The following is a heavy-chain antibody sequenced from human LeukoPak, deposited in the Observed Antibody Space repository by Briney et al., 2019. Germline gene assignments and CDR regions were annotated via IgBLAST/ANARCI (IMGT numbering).Heavy chain of an antibody. CDR3: AQARVVVVAAADY. CDR2: ISGSGGST. Sequence: GGSLRLSCGASGFTFSSYAMSWVGQAPGKGLEWVSAISGSGGSTYYADSVKGRFTISRDNSKNTLYLQMNSLRAEDTAVYYCAQARVVVVAAADYWGQGTLVTVSS. V-gene: IGHV3-23*01. J-gene: IGHJ4*02. D-gene: IGHD2-15*01. CDR1: GFTFSSYA.